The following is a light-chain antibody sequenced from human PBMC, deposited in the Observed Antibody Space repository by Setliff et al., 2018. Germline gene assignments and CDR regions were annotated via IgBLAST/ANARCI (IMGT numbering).Light chain of an antibody. J-gene: IGLJ2*01. CDR2: DVT. Sequence: LTQPRSVSGSPGQSVTISCTGTSSDIGGYDYVSWYQHHPDKAPKLIIYDVTERPSGVPDRFSASKSGNTASLTISGLLAEDEADYYCCSYAGSNIRVLFGGG. CDR3: CSYAGSNIRVL. V-gene: IGLV2-11*01. CDR1: SSDIGGYDY.